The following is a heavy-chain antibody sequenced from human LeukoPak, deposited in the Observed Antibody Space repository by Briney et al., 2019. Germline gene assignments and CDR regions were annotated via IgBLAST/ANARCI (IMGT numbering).Heavy chain of an antibody. CDR3: AKVRAPSGWFNSDY. Sequence: GGSLRLSCAASGFTFSNYVMNWVRQAPGKGLEWVSGISGSGDSTYYADSVKGRFTISRDNSKNTLFLQMNSLRAEDTAAYYCAKVRAPSGWFNSDYWGQGTLVTVS. J-gene: IGHJ4*02. CDR1: GFTFSNYV. CDR2: ISGSGDST. V-gene: IGHV3-23*01. D-gene: IGHD6-19*01.